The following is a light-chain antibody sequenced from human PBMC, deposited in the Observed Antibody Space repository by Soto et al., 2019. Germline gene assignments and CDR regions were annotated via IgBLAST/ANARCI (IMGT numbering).Light chain of an antibody. Sequence: DIVMTQSPDSLAVSLGERATINCKSSQIVLYSSNNKNYLAWYQQRPGQTPKLLIHWASTRQSGVPDRFSGSGSGTDFTLTISSLQSEDVAVYYCQQYYSTSPTFGGGTKVEIK. V-gene: IGKV4-1*01. CDR1: QIVLYSSNNKNY. CDR2: WAS. CDR3: QQYYSTSPT. J-gene: IGKJ4*01.